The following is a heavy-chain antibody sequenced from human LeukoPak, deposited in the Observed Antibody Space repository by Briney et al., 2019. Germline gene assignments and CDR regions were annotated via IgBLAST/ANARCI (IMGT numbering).Heavy chain of an antibody. D-gene: IGHD4-23*01. J-gene: IGHJ4*02. CDR1: GFTFSSYW. CDR3: ARDPLYSDDYGGNSGFDY. CDR2: INTDGSST. Sequence: GGSLRLSCAASGFTFSSYWMHWVRQAPGKGLVWVSRINTDGSSTSYADSVKGRFTISRDNAKNTLYLQMNSLRAEDTAVYYCARDPLYSDDYGGNSGFDYWGQGTLVTVSS. V-gene: IGHV3-74*01.